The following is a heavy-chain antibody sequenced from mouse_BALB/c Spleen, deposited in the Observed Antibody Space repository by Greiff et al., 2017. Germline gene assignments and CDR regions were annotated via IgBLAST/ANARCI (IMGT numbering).Heavy chain of an antibody. D-gene: IGHD2-14*01. CDR1: GFSLTSYG. Sequence: QVQLKQSGPGLVQPSQSLSITCTVSGFSLTSYGVHWVRQSPGKGLEWLGVIWSGGSTDYNAAFISRLSISKDNSKSQVFFKMNSLQANDTAIYYCARSVGYYRYDDAMDYWGQGTSVTVSS. CDR3: ARSVGYYRYDDAMDY. V-gene: IGHV2-2*02. J-gene: IGHJ4*01. CDR2: IWSGGST.